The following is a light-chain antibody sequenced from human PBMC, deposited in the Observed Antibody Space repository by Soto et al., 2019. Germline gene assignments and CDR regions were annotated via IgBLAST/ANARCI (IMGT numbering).Light chain of an antibody. J-gene: IGKJ2*01. Sequence: DIVMTQSPEYLAVSLGERATINCRSSQSILYSSNNKNLIAWYQQKPGQPPKLLIYSASTRQSGVPDRFSGSGSGRDFTLTISSLQAEDVAVYYCQQYYSPPRYTFGQGTRLGIK. CDR2: SAS. V-gene: IGKV4-1*01. CDR1: QSILYSSNNKNL. CDR3: QQYYSPPRYT.